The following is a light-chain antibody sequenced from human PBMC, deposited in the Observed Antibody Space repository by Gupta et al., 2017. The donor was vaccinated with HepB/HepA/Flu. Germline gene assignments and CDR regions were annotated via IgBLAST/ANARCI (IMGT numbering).Light chain of an antibody. Sequence: VPTQSPPTLSVSPGDRATLSCRASQSVSSNLAWYQQKPGQAPRLLIYGVSTRAAGIPARFSGSGSGTEFTLTISRLESEDFAVYYCQQYNDPPRTFGQGTKVEIK. CDR1: QSVSSN. V-gene: IGKV3-15*01. J-gene: IGKJ1*01. CDR3: QQYNDPPRT. CDR2: GVS.